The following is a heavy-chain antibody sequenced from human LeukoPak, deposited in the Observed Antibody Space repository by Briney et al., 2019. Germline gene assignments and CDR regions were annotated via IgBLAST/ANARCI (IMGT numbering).Heavy chain of an antibody. D-gene: IGHD5-12*01. CDR1: GGSISDYY. CDR2: IYHSGTT. V-gene: IGHV4-59*08. J-gene: IGHJ4*02. CDR3: ARPYSGHDLVSYDY. Sequence: SETLSLTCTVSGGSISDYYWSWIRQSPGKGLEWIGYIYHSGTTNYNPSLKSRVTISVDTSKNQFSLNLRSVTAADTAVYYCARPYSGHDLVSYDYWGRGTLVTVSS.